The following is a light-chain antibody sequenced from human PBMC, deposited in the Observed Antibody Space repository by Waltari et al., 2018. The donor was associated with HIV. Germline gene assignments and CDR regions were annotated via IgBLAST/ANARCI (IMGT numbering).Light chain of an antibody. CDR1: QSLLPSDGKTY. CDR2: EVS. CDR3: MQTIQPPYT. J-gene: IGKJ2*01. V-gene: IGKV2D-29*01. Sequence: DVVMTQTPFSLSVIPGQPASISCKSSQSLLPSDGKTYLYWYLQKSGQPPQLLIYEVSNRFSGVPARFSGSGSGADFTLKISRVELEDVGVYYCMQTIQPPYTFGQGTNLEIK.